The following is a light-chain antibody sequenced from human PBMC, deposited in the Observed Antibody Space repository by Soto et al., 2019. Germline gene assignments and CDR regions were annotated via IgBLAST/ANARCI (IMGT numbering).Light chain of an antibody. CDR3: QKVYTTPWT. Sequence: DIQMTQSPSSLSAFVGDRVTITCRARENLRNYLNWFQQKPGKAPKLLIYAASSLQSGVPSRFRGSGSGTDCTLTISSLQPEDSATYYCQKVYTTPWTCGRGPKVAIK. CDR2: AAS. J-gene: IGKJ1*01. CDR1: ENLRNY. V-gene: IGKV1-39*01.